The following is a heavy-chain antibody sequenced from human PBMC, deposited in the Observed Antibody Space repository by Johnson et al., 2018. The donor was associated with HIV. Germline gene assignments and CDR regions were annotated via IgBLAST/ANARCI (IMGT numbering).Heavy chain of an antibody. CDR3: ARDRHGSGRPNAFDL. J-gene: IGHJ3*01. CDR1: GFTFSSYW. V-gene: IGHV3-66*02. CDR2: IGTIDDT. Sequence: MQLVESGGGLVQPGGSLRLSCAASGFTFSSYWMSWVRQAPGKGLEWVSGIGTIDDTYYSDSVTGRFTISRDNSKNTLYLQMNSLSPEDTGVYHCARDRHGSGRPNAFDLWGRGTKVTV. D-gene: IGHD3-10*01.